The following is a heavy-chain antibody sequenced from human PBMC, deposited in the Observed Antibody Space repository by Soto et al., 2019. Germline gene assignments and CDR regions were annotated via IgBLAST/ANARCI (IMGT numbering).Heavy chain of an antibody. J-gene: IGHJ4*02. CDR2: IQYSGST. CDR3: AGRPTYYYGSGSYTDY. CDR1: GGSISSYY. V-gene: IGHV4-59*08. D-gene: IGHD3-10*01. Sequence: QVQLQESGPGLVKPSETLSLTCTVSGGSISSYYWSWIRQPPGKGLEYIGYIQYSGSTNYNPCLKSRVTISVDTSKNQFSLKVSSVTAADTAVYYCAGRPTYYYGSGSYTDYWGQGTLVTVSS.